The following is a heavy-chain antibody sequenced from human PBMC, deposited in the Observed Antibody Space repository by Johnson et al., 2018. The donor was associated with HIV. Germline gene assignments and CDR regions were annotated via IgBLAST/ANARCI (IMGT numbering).Heavy chain of an antibody. CDR2: IKQDGSEK. CDR3: ARDGRWPRDAFDI. D-gene: IGHD4-23*01. Sequence: MLLVESGGGVVQPGRSLRLSCAASGFTFSSYWMSWVRQAPGKGLEWVANIKQDGSEKYYVDSVKGRFTISRDNAKNSLYLQMNSLRAEDTAVYYCARDGRWPRDAFDIWGQGIMVTVSS. CDR1: GFTFSSYW. V-gene: IGHV3-7*01. J-gene: IGHJ3*02.